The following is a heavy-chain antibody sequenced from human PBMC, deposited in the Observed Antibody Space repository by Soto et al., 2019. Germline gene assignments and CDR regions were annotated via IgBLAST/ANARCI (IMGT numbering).Heavy chain of an antibody. CDR1: GGSISSSSYY. Sequence: SATLSLTCTVSGGSISSSSYYWGWIRQPPGKGLEWIGSIYYSGSTYYNPSLKRRVTISVXXSXXXFXLXXXPXTAPDTAVYDCARLVELELISHWGQGTLDTVSS. CDR3: ARLVELELISH. D-gene: IGHD1-7*01. J-gene: IGHJ4*02. CDR2: IYYSGST. V-gene: IGHV4-39*01.